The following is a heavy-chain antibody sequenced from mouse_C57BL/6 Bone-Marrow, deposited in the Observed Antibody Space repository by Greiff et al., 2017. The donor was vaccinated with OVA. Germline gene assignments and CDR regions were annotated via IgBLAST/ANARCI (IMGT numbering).Heavy chain of an antibody. Sequence: QVQLKQPGAELVKPGASVKLSCKASGYTFTSYWMHWVKQRPGQGLEWIGMIHPNSGSTNYNEKFKSKATLTVDKSSSIAYMQLSSLTSEDSAVYYCARIYYYGSSPYWGQGTTLTVSS. V-gene: IGHV1-64*01. CDR3: ARIYYYGSSPY. J-gene: IGHJ2*01. D-gene: IGHD1-1*01. CDR1: GYTFTSYW. CDR2: IHPNSGST.